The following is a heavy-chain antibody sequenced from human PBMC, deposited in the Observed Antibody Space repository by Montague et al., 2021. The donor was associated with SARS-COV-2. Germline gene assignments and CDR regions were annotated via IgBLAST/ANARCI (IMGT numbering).Heavy chain of an antibody. CDR2: ISYDGSNK. Sequence: SLRLSCAASGFTFSSYAMHWVRQAPGKGLEWVAVISYDGSNKYYADSVKSRFTISRDNSKNTLYLQMNSLRAEDTAVYYCARAHSGSYYSEFDYWGQGTLVTVSS. J-gene: IGHJ4*02. D-gene: IGHD1-26*01. CDR1: GFTFSSYA. V-gene: IGHV3-30-3*01. CDR3: ARAHSGSYYSEFDY.